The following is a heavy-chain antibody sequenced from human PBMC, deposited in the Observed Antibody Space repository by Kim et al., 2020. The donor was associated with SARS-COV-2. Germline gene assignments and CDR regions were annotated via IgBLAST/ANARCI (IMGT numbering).Heavy chain of an antibody. Sequence: SETLSLTCAVYGGSFSGYYWSWIRQPPGKGLEWIGEINHSGSTNYNPSLKSRVTISVDTSKNQFSLKLSSVTAADTAVYYCARGQRSSWYFDYWGQGTLV. CDR1: GGSFSGYY. D-gene: IGHD6-13*01. J-gene: IGHJ4*02. CDR2: INHSGST. CDR3: ARGQRSSWYFDY. V-gene: IGHV4-34*01.